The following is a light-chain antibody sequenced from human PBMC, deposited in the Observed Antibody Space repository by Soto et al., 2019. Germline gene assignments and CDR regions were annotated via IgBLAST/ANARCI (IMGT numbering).Light chain of an antibody. Sequence: IVLTQSPGTLSLSPGDRATLSCRASQSVKNNYLVWYQQKVGQAPRLLMSGASSRATGIPDRFSGSGSGTDFTLTISRLEPEDFAVYYCQQYGSSPTFGQGTRLAIK. J-gene: IGKJ5*01. CDR3: QQYGSSPT. V-gene: IGKV3-20*01. CDR1: QSVKNNY. CDR2: GAS.